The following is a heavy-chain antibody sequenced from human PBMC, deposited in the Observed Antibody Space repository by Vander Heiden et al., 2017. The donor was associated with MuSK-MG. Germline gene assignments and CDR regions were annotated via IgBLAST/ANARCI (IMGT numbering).Heavy chain of an antibody. CDR2: ISYDGSNK. CDR1: GFTFSSYG. J-gene: IGHJ4*02. D-gene: IGHD4-17*01. V-gene: IGHV3-30*18. Sequence: QVQLVESGGGVVQPGRSLRLSRAAPGFTFSSYGMHWVRQAPGKGLEWVAVISYDGSNKYYADSVKGRFTISRDNSKNTLYLQMNSLRAEDTAVYYCAKDQTTVVTYFDYWGQGTLVTVSS. CDR3: AKDQTTVVTYFDY.